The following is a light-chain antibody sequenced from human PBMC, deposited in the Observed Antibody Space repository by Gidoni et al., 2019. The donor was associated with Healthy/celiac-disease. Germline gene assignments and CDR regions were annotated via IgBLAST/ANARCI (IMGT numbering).Light chain of an antibody. V-gene: IGKV4-1*01. CDR3: QQYYSTPYT. CDR2: WAS. Sequence: NINCKSSQSVLYSSNNKNYLAWYQQKPGPPPKLLIYWASTRESGVPDRFSGSGSGTDFTLTISSLQAEDVAVYYCQQYYSTPYTFGQGTKLEIK. CDR1: QSVLYSSNNKNY. J-gene: IGKJ2*01.